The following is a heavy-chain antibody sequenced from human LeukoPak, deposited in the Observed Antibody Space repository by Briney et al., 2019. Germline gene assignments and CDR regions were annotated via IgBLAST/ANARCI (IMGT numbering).Heavy chain of an antibody. CDR3: AKYSSGMDV. V-gene: IGHV3-23*01. D-gene: IGHD6-19*01. CDR2: ISGTGDST. J-gene: IGHJ6*02. CDR1: GFRFSTYA. Sequence: GGSLRLSCAASGFRFSTYAVSWVRQAPGKGLEWVAGISGTGDSTFYADSVKGRFTISRDNSKNTLYLQMNSLRAEDTAVYYCAKYSSGMDVWGQGTTVTVSS.